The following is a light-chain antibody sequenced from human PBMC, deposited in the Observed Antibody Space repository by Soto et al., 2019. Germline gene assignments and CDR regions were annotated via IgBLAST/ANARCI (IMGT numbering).Light chain of an antibody. CDR2: GPS. J-gene: IGKJ2*01. V-gene: IGKV3-20*01. Sequence: ETVLTQSPGTLYLSPGERATLSCRANETVNSTFLAWYVQTPGQAPRLLIHGPSRRASGIPDRFRGSGSGTDFTLTISRLETEDFAVYYCQQYGNCPYTFGPGTKVQIK. CDR1: ETVNSTF. CDR3: QQYGNCPYT.